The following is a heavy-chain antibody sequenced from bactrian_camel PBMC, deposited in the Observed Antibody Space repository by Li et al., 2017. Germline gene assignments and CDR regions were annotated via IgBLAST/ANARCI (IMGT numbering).Heavy chain of an antibody. D-gene: IGHD2*01. V-gene: IGHV3S55*01. CDR3: AADISPGTICSAATQILAFQY. Sequence: VQLVESGGGSVQAGGSLRLSCAVSGFTSRHYFMGWFRQAPGKEREGVAGVPTIGNTSYADAVRGRFTISKDNAKNTLYLQMNSLKPEDTAMCYCAADISPGTICSAATQILAFQYRGQGTQVTVS. J-gene: IGHJ4*01. CDR2: VPTIGNT. CDR1: GFTSRHYF.